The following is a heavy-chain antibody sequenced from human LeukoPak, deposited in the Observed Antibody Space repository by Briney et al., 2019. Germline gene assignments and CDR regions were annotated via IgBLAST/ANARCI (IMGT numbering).Heavy chain of an antibody. Sequence: ASVKVSCKASGYTFTSYGISWVRQAPGQGLEWMGWISAYNGNTNYAQKLQGRVTMTTDTSTSTAYMELRSLRSDDTAVYYCARFEDHEWELPYYLDYWGQGTLVTVSS. CDR2: ISAYNGNT. CDR1: GYTFTSYG. V-gene: IGHV1-18*04. D-gene: IGHD1-26*01. J-gene: IGHJ4*02. CDR3: ARFEDHEWELPYYLDY.